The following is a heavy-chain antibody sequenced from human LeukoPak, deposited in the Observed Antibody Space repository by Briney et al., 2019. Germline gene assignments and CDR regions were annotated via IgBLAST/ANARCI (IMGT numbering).Heavy chain of an antibody. J-gene: IGHJ4*02. CDR2: TWYDGSNT. CDR3: AREYRIRKREYYFDY. CDR1: GFTFSNYG. Sequence: SGGSLRLSCAASGFTFSNYGMHWVRQVPGKGLEWVAVTWYDGSNTYYTDSVNGRFTISRDNSKNMLYLQMNSLRADDTAVYYCAREYRIRKREYYFDYWGQGTLAAVSS. V-gene: IGHV3-33*01. D-gene: IGHD6-6*01.